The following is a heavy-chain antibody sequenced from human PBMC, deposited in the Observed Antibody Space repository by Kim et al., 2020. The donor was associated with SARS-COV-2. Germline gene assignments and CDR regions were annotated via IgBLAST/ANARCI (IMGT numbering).Heavy chain of an antibody. D-gene: IGHD2-15*01. J-gene: IGHJ4*02. Sequence: SETLSLTCAVYGGSFSGYYWSWIRQPPGKGLEWIGEINHSGSTNYNPSLKSRVTISVDTSKNQFSLKLSSVTAADTAVYYCAGRSGGNSFDYWGQGTLVTVSS. CDR2: INHSGST. CDR1: GGSFSGYY. CDR3: AGRSGGNSFDY. V-gene: IGHV4-34*01.